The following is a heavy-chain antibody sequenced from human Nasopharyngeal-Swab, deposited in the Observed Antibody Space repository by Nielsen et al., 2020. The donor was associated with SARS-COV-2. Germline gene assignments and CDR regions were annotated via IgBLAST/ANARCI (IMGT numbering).Heavy chain of an antibody. CDR1: GFTVSGYY. Sequence: GESLKISCAASGFTVSGYYISWIRQAPGKGLEWIAYINPGGDVIAYADSVQGRFSISRDSATNSVYLQMNSLRTDDTAVYLCARKVALDIWGQGTVVTVSS. J-gene: IGHJ3*02. CDR2: INPGGDVI. V-gene: IGHV3-11*01. CDR3: ARKVALDI.